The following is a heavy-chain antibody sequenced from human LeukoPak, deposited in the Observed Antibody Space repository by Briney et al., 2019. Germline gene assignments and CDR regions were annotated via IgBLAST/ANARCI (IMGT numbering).Heavy chain of an antibody. CDR3: ARGDLGFDY. Sequence: GGSLRLSCAGSGFTFSSYAMTWVRQAPGKGLKWVSGISASNGNTYHADSVKGRFTISRDNSKNTMYLQMNSLRAEDTAVYYCARGDLGFDYWGQGTLVTVSS. CDR1: GFTFSSYA. J-gene: IGHJ4*02. V-gene: IGHV3-23*01. D-gene: IGHD2-21*02. CDR2: ISASNGNT.